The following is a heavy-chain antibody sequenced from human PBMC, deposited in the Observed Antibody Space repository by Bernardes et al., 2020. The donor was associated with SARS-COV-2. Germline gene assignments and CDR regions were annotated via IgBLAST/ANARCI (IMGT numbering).Heavy chain of an antibody. CDR1: GFTFSTDS. J-gene: IGHJ1*01. Sequence: GGSLRLSCAASGFTFSTDSMNWVRQVPGKGLEWVSSISSSSGYIDYADSVKGRFTISRDNAKNSLYLQMNSLRAEDTAVYYCARERYYDSRSYYDAWEYFQHWGQGTLVTVSS. D-gene: IGHD3-22*01. V-gene: IGHV3-21*01. CDR2: ISSSSGYI. CDR3: ARERYYDSRSYYDAWEYFQH.